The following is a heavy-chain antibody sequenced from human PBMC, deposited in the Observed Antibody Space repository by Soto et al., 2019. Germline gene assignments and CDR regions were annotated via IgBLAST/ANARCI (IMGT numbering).Heavy chain of an antibody. CDR3: AREVEAARPRYYYYRLDV. CDR2: IIPIFGTA. V-gene: IGHV1-69*13. CDR1: GGTFSSYA. J-gene: IGHJ6*02. D-gene: IGHD6-6*01. Sequence: ASVKVSCKASGGTFSSYAISWVRQAPGQGLEWMGGIIPIFGTANYAQKFQGRVTITADESTSTAYMELSSLRSEDTAVYYSAREVEAARPRYYYYRLDVWSQGTTVIVS.